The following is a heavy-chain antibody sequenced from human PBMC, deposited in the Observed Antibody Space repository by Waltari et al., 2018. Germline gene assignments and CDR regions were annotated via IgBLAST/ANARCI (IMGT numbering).Heavy chain of an antibody. V-gene: IGHV3-53*01. Sequence: EVQLVESGGGLIQPGESLRLSCAASGFTVSSNYMSWVRQAPGKGLECVSVIYSDGRTYYADSVKGRFTISRDNSMNTLYLQMNSLRVEDTAMYYCATKSTSSVWFERWGQGTLVTVSS. J-gene: IGHJ5*02. D-gene: IGHD6-19*01. CDR1: GFTVSSNY. CDR2: IYSDGRT. CDR3: ATKSTSSVWFER.